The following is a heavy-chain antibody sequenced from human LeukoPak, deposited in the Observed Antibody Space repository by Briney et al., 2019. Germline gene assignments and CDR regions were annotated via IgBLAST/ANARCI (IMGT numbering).Heavy chain of an antibody. J-gene: IGHJ4*02. V-gene: IGHV4-59*02. D-gene: IGHD7-27*01. Sequence: SETLSLTCTVSGGSVSNYYWSWIRQSPGKGLEWIGYIYYTETRYNPSLKSRVTISADTSKNQFSLKLYSVTAADTAVYYCATRKLGNDYWGQGTLVTVSS. CDR2: IYYTET. CDR3: ATRKLGNDY. CDR1: GGSVSNYY.